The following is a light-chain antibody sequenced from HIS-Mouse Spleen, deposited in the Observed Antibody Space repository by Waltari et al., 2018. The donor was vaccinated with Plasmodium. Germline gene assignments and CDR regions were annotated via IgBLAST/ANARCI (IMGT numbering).Light chain of an antibody. J-gene: IGKJ3*01. V-gene: IGKV3-15*01. Sequence: IVMTPSPATLSVSPGERATLSCRASQSVSSNLAWYQQKPGQAPRLLIYGASTRATGIPARFSGSGSGTEFTLTISSLQSEDFAVYYCQQYNNWSFTFGPGTKVDIK. CDR3: QQYNNWSFT. CDR2: GAS. CDR1: QSVSSN.